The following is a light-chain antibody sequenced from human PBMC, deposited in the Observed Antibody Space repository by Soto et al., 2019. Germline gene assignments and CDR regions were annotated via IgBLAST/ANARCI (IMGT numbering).Light chain of an antibody. J-gene: IGKJ1*01. CDR3: QQYNDWPLT. V-gene: IGKV3-15*01. CDR1: QSVRSN. Sequence: EIVMTQSPVTLSVSPGEGATLSCRASQSVRSNLAWYQQKPGQAPNLLIYGAFTRATGIPARFSGTGSGTEFTLTISSLQSEDFALYYCQQYNDWPLTFGQGTKVDIK. CDR2: GAF.